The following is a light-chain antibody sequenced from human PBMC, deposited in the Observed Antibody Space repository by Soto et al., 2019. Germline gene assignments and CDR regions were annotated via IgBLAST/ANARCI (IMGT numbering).Light chain of an antibody. CDR2: AAS. V-gene: IGKV3-20*01. Sequence: EIVLTQSPGTLSLSPGERATLSCRASQSVDSNYLGWYQQKPGQAPRLLIYAASSRATGIPDRFSGGGSGTDFTLSSSRLEPEDFAVYYCQLYYSGMFGQGTKVEIK. CDR1: QSVDSNY. J-gene: IGKJ1*01. CDR3: QLYYSGM.